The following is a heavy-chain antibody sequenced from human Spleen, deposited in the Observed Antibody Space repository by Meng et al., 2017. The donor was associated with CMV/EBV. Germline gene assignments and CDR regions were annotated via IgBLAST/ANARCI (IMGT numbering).Heavy chain of an antibody. CDR1: GGSISSSSYY. Sequence: LQGAGPGLVKPSRHLSLTCTVSGGSISSSSYYWGWIRQPPGKGLEWIGYIYYSGSTYYNPSLKSRVTISVDTSKNQFSLKLSSVTAADTAVYYCARENIVVVPDWYFDLWGRGTLVTVSS. CDR2: IYYSGST. J-gene: IGHJ2*01. CDR3: ARENIVVVPDWYFDL. D-gene: IGHD2-2*01. V-gene: IGHV4-30-4*08.